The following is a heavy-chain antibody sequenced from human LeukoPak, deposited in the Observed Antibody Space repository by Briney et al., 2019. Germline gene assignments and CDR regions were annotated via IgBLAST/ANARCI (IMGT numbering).Heavy chain of an antibody. D-gene: IGHD2-2*01. CDR3: ARGSGIVVVPAATTNWFDP. CDR2: INPNSGGT. V-gene: IGHV1-2*02. CDR1: GYTFTGYY. Sequence: ASVTVSCKASGYTFTGYYMHWVRQAHGQGLEWMGWINPNSGGTNYAQKFQGRATMTRDTSISTAYMELSRLRSDDTAVYYCARGSGIVVVPAATTNWFDPWGQGTLVTVSS. J-gene: IGHJ5*02.